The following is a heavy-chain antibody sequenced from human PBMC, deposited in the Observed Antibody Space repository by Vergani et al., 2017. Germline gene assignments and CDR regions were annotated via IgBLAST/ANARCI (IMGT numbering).Heavy chain of an antibody. V-gene: IGHV3-23*04. D-gene: IGHD3-3*01. CDR1: GFTFDDYA. CDR2: ISGSGGST. J-gene: IGHJ4*02. Sequence: EVQLVESGGGLVQPGRSLRLSCAASGFTFDDYAMHWVRQAPGKGLEWVSGISGSGGSTYYADSVKGRFTISRDNSKNTLYLQMNSLRAEDTAVYYCAKVLNVGVVNYLDYWGQGTLVTVSS. CDR3: AKVLNVGVVNYLDY.